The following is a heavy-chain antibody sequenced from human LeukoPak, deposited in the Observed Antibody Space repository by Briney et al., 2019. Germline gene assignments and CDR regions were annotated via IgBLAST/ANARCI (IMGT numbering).Heavy chain of an antibody. D-gene: IGHD6-19*01. CDR1: GFTFSSYW. J-gene: IGHJ4*02. CDR3: AREGWDRPTFFDY. V-gene: IGHV3-7*01. CDR2: IKQDGSEK. Sequence: PGGSLRLSCAASGFTFSSYWMSWVRQAPGKGLEWVVNIKQDGSEKYYVDSVKGRFTISRDNAKNSLYLQMNSLRAEDTAVYYCAREGWDRPTFFDYWGQGTLVTVSS.